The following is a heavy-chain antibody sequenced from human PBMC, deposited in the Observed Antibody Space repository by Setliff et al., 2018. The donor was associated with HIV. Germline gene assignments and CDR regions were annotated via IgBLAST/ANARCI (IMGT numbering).Heavy chain of an antibody. V-gene: IGHV4-59*11. CDR3: ARGTLYYDYVWGTPFPFDY. Sequence: PSETLSLTCTVSGGSISSHFWSWIRQPPGKGLEWIGSIYYSGSTNYNPSLKSRVTISVVTSKNQFSLKLSSVTAADTAVYYCARGTLYYDYVWGTPFPFDYWGQGTLVTAPQ. D-gene: IGHD3-16*01. CDR1: GGSISSHF. J-gene: IGHJ4*02. CDR2: IYYSGST.